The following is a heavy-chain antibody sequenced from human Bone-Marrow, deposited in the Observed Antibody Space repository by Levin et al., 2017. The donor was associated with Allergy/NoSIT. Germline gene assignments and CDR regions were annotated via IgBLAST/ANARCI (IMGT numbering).Heavy chain of an antibody. Sequence: SCAASGFTFSNAWMSWVRQAPGKGLEWVGRIKSKTDGGTTDYAAPVKGRFTISRDDSKNTLYLQMNSLKTEDTAVYYCTTGPRIQLWSTYYFDYWGQGTLVTVSS. CDR1: GFTFSNAW. CDR3: TTGPRIQLWSTYYFDY. V-gene: IGHV3-15*01. D-gene: IGHD5-18*01. J-gene: IGHJ4*02. CDR2: IKSKTDGGTT.